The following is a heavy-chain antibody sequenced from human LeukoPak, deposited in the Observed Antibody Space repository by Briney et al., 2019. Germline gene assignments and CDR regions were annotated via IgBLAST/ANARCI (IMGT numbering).Heavy chain of an antibody. D-gene: IGHD5-12*01. CDR3: AKGPSDIVVSYYGMDV. CDR2: ISGGGYST. J-gene: IGHJ6*02. Sequence: GGSLRLSCAASGFTFSSYAMSWVRQAPGKGLEWVSVISGGGYSTYYAASVKDRFTISRDNSKNTLYLQMNSLRAEDTAVYYCAKGPSDIVVSYYGMDVWGQGTTVTVSS. V-gene: IGHV3-23*01. CDR1: GFTFSSYA.